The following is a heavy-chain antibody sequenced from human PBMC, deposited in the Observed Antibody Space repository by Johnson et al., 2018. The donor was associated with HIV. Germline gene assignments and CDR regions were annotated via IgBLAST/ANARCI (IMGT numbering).Heavy chain of an antibody. CDR1: GFTVSSNY. D-gene: IGHD4-17*01. J-gene: IGHJ3*01. CDR3: VRTSCDGARCFVSEPFDV. Sequence: VLLVESGGGLVQPGGSLRLSCAASGFTVSSNYMNWVRQAPGKGLEWVSVIYSGGTTYHADYVKGRFTISLDNSKNTLYLQMNSLRADDTAVYYCVRTSCDGARCFVSEPFDVCGQGTMVTVS. V-gene: IGHV3-66*01. CDR2: IYSGGTT.